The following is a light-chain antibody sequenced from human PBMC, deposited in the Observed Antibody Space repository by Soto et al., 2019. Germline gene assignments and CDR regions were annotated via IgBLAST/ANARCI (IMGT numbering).Light chain of an antibody. CDR1: RGIYNY. Sequence: DVQVTQSPASLSASIGDRVNISCRTSRGIYNYLAWYLQKPGQVPKLLINAASSLQSGVPSRFSGSGSGTDFTLTISSLQPEDVATYYCQKDDSAPRTFGQVTKV. J-gene: IGKJ1*01. CDR3: QKDDSAPRT. CDR2: AAS. V-gene: IGKV1-27*01.